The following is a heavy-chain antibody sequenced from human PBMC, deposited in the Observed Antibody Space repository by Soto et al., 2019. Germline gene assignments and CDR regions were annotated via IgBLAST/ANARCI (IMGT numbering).Heavy chain of an antibody. J-gene: IGHJ4*02. CDR3: ARNIVGTGFFDY. V-gene: IGHV1-3*01. Sequence: GASVKVSCKASGYTFTTYALHWVRRAPGQRLEWMGWITAGDGDTKYSQKLQGRVTFTRDTSASTAYMELSSLRSEDTAVYYCARNIVGTGFFDYWGQGSLVTVSS. CDR2: ITAGDGDT. CDR1: GYTFTTYA. D-gene: IGHD2-21*01.